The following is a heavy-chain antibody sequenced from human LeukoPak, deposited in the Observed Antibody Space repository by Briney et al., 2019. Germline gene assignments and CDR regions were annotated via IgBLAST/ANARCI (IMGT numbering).Heavy chain of an antibody. D-gene: IGHD1-14*01. Sequence: SETLSLTCTVSGDSISSGGYYWSWIRQHPGKGLEWIGYIYDSGSTYYNPSVKSQVTISVDTSKNQFSLKLSSVTPADTAVYYCARVKRGPTKPTWFDPWGQGTLVTVSS. CDR3: ARVKRGPTKPTWFDP. CDR2: IYDSGST. V-gene: IGHV4-31*01. CDR1: GDSISSGGYY. J-gene: IGHJ5*02.